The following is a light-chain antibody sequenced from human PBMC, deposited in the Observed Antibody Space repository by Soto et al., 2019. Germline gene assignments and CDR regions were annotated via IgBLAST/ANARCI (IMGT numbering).Light chain of an antibody. Sequence: EIVLTQSPGTLSLSPGERATLSCRASQSVSSSYLAWYQQKPGQAPRLLIYGASSRATGIPDRFSGSGSGTDFTLTISRLEPEDFAVYYCLQYHYWPWTFGQGTKVDIK. CDR2: GAS. J-gene: IGKJ1*01. CDR1: QSVSSSY. V-gene: IGKV3-20*01. CDR3: LQYHYWPWT.